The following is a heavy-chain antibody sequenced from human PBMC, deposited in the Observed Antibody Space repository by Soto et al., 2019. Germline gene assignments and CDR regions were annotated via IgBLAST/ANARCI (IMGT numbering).Heavy chain of an antibody. CDR2: ISYDGSNK. D-gene: IGHD6-13*01. V-gene: IGHV3-30*18. CDR1: GFTFSSYG. Sequence: LRLSCAASGFTFSSYGMHWVRQAPGKGLEWVAVISYDGSNKYYADSVKGRFTISRDNSKNTLYLQMNSLRAEDTAVYYCAKQKGSLRSPLDYWGQGTLVTVSS. CDR3: AKQKGSLRSPLDY. J-gene: IGHJ4*02.